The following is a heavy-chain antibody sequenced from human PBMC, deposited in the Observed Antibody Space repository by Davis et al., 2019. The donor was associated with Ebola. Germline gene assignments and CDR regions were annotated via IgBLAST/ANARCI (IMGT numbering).Heavy chain of an antibody. CDR1: GFTFSKAW. Sequence: GESLKISCAASGFTFSKAWMTWVRQAPGKGLEWVGRIKSKSDGGTIDYAAPVKGRFTISRDDSKTTLYLQMDSLKSEDTAVYYCTTAKQDSSSWLDHWGQGALVTVSS. V-gene: IGHV3-15*01. CDR2: IKSKSDGGTI. J-gene: IGHJ5*02. D-gene: IGHD6-13*01. CDR3: TTAKQDSSSWLDH.